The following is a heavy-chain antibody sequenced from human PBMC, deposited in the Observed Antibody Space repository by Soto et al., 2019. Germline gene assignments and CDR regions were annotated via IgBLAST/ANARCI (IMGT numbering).Heavy chain of an antibody. CDR3: ARLGDFGGVVNWPYYYYAMDI. D-gene: IGHD3-3*01. CDR1: GYGFSGYW. V-gene: IGHV5-51*01. CDR2: FYPGDSDT. Sequence: EVQLDQSGPEVKKPGELLKISCRAPGYGFSGYWIAGGRQIPGKGLEGMGIFYPGDSDTRHSPSFQGKATISAASSPSTAFLQWSSLKTSDTAIYYCARLGDFGGVVNWPYYYYAMDIWGRGTAVTVSS. J-gene: IGHJ6*02.